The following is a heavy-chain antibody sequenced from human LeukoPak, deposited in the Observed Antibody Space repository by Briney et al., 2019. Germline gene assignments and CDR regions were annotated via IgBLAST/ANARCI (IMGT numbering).Heavy chain of an antibody. D-gene: IGHD6-13*01. Sequence: SETLSLTCIVSGVSISSSYWSWIRQPPGKGLEWIGNIYYSGSTNYNPSLKSRVTISVDTSKRQFSLKLTSVTAADTAVYYCARGATAPGGYWGQGTLVTVSS. J-gene: IGHJ4*02. CDR2: IYYSGST. CDR1: GVSISSSY. CDR3: ARGATAPGGY. V-gene: IGHV4-59*01.